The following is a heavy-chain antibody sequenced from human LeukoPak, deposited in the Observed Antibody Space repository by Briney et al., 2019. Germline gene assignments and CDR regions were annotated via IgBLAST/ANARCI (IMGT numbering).Heavy chain of an antibody. Sequence: SETLSLTCTVSGGSISSSSYYWGWIRQPPGKGLEWIGSIYYSGSTNYNPSLKSRVTISVDTSKNQFSLKLSSVTAADTAMYYCARVSGYDWESFYDYWGQGGLVTVSS. CDR3: ARVSGYDWESFYDY. CDR2: IYYSGST. D-gene: IGHD5-12*01. CDR1: GGSISSSSYY. V-gene: IGHV4-39*07. J-gene: IGHJ4*02.